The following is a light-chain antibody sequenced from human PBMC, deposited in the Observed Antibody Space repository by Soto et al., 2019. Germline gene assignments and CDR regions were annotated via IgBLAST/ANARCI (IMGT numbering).Light chain of an antibody. CDR2: GAS. CDR3: QQYNNWPPWT. CDR1: QSVSSSY. J-gene: IGKJ1*01. Sequence: EIVMTQSPATLSVSPGERATLSCRASQSVSSSYLAWYQQKPGQAPRLLIYGASNRATGIPARFSGSGSGTEFTLTISSLQSEDFAVYYCQQYNNWPPWTFGQGTKVDIK. V-gene: IGKV3D-15*01.